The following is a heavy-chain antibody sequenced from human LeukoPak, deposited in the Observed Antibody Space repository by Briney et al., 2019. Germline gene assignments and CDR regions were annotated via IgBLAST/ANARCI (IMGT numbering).Heavy chain of an antibody. V-gene: IGHV3-23*01. CDR2: ISGTGGST. Sequence: PGGSLRLSCAASGFAFSSYAMSWVRQAPGKGLEWVSVISGTGGSTYYADSVKGRFTISRDSSKNTLYLQMNSLRAEDTAVYYCAKDGEHLLVQGYFAYWGQGTLVTVSS. D-gene: IGHD6-13*01. CDR1: GFAFSSYA. J-gene: IGHJ4*02. CDR3: AKDGEHLLVQGYFAY.